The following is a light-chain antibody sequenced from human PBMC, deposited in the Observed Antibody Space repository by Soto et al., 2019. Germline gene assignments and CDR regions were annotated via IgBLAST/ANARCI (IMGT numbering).Light chain of an antibody. CDR3: MQGTQFPWT. CDR2: KIS. V-gene: IGKV2-24*01. J-gene: IGKJ1*01. CDR1: QSLVSSDGDTY. Sequence: DIVMTQTPLSSPVTLGQPASISCRSSQSLVSSDGDTYLSWLQQRPGQPPRLLIYKISNRFSAVPDRFSGSGAGSDFTLKISIVEADDFGVYYCMQGTQFPWTFGQGTKVEIK.